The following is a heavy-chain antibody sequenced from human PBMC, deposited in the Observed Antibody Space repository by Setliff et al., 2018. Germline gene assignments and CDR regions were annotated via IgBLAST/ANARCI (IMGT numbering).Heavy chain of an antibody. CDR3: LRLVRYCSRTTCQRTLGDEV. V-gene: IGHV1-18*04. CDR1: GYSFTTYY. J-gene: IGHJ4*02. D-gene: IGHD2-8*01. CDR2: IGVYTGRT. Sequence: ASVKVSCKASGYSFTTYYMHWVRQAPGQGLEWMGWIGVYTGRTSSAQKFQDRLTMMTEKSTNMAYMELRGLTSNDTAVYYCLRLVRYCSRTTCQRTLGDEVWGQGTLVTVSS.